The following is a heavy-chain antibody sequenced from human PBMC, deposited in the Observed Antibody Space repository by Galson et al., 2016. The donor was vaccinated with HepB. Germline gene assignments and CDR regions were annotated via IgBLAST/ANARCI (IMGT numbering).Heavy chain of an antibody. CDR1: GGS. Sequence: TLSLTCDVYGGSRIRQPPGKRLEWIGEISHSGATNYNPSLKTRLTLSVDTSKNQFSLKLRSVTAADTAVYYCARGTSRLSPFDLWGQGTMVTVSS. J-gene: IGHJ1*01. CDR3: ARGTSRLSPFDL. CDR2: ISHSGAT. V-gene: IGHV4-34*09.